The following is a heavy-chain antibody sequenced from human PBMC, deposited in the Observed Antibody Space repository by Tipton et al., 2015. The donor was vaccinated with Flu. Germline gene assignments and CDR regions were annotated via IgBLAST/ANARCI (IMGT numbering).Heavy chain of an antibody. CDR1: GGSISSYY. V-gene: IGHV4-59*08. D-gene: IGHD5-24*01. CDR2: IYYSGST. J-gene: IGHJ3*02. CDR3: ARPHRQFSDNAFDS. Sequence: TLSLTCTVSGGSISSYYCNWIRQPPGKGLEWIGYIYYSGSTNYNPSLKRRVTISIDTSKNQFSLNLSSVTAADTAVYYCARPHRQFSDNAFDSWGQGTMVAISS.